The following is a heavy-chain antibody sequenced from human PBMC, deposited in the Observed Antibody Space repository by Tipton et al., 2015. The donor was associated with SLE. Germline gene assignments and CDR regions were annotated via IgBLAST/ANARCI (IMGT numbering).Heavy chain of an antibody. J-gene: IGHJ3*02. V-gene: IGHV4-59*01. CDR3: ASIDYDFNAFDI. Sequence: TLSLTCTVSGGSISSYYWSWIRQPPGRGLEWIGNINYSGYTSYNPSLKSRVTISVDTSKNQFSLKLSSVTAADTAVYYCASIDYDFNAFDIWGQGTMVTVSS. D-gene: IGHD3-3*01. CDR1: GGSISSYY. CDR2: INYSGYT.